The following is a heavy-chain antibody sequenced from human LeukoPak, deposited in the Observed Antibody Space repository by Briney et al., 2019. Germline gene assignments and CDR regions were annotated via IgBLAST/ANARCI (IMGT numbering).Heavy chain of an antibody. CDR1: GFIVSNSY. J-gene: IGHJ4*02. CDR2: MHSGGST. V-gene: IGHV3-53*01. D-gene: IGHD6-13*01. Sequence: SGGSLRLSCAASGFIVSNSYMNWVRQTPGKGLEWVSVMHSGGSTYYADSVKGQFTISRDNAKNTLYLQMNSLRAEDTAVYYCARDRPYSTSWYSFDSWGQGTLVTVSS. CDR3: ARDRPYSTSWYSFDS.